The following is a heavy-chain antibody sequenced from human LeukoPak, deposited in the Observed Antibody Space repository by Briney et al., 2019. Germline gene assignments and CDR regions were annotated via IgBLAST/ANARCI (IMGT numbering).Heavy chain of an antibody. CDR3: AKALSRDYEHWFDP. V-gene: IGHV3-23*01. J-gene: IGHJ5*02. CDR2: ISGSGGST. D-gene: IGHD4-17*01. Sequence: PGGSLRLSCAASGFTFSSYAMSWVRQTPGKGLEWVSAISGSGGSTYDAGSVKGRFTISRDNSKNTLYLQMNSLRAEDTAVYYCAKALSRDYEHWFDPWGQGTLVTVSS. CDR1: GFTFSSYA.